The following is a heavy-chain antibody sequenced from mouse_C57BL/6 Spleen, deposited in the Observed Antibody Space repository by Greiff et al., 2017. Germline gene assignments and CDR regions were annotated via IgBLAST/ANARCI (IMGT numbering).Heavy chain of an antibody. J-gene: IGHJ2*01. CDR1: GYAFSSSW. V-gene: IGHV1-82*01. Sequence: QVQLLQSGPELVKPGASVTISCKASGYAFSSSWMNWVKQRPGKGLEWIGRIYPGDGDTNYNGKFKGKATLTADKSSSTAYMQLSSLTSEDSAVYSCAKGGKGCPYFDYWGQGTTLTVSS. D-gene: IGHD3-2*02. CDR3: AKGGKGCPYFDY. CDR2: IYPGDGDT.